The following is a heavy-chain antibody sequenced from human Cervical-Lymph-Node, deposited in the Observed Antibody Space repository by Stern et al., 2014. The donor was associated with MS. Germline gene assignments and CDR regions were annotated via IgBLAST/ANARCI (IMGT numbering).Heavy chain of an antibody. Sequence: VQLVESGGGLVQPGRSLRLSCAASGFTFDAYGMHLVRQAPGKGLEWVSGISWNGGSITYADSVKGRFTISRDNAKNSLYLQMDSLRPEDTALYYCAKGGVPAGTSGMDVWGQGTTVIVSS. V-gene: IGHV3-9*01. D-gene: IGHD2-2*01. J-gene: IGHJ6*02. CDR2: ISWNGGSI. CDR1: GFTFDAYG. CDR3: AKGGVPAGTSGMDV.